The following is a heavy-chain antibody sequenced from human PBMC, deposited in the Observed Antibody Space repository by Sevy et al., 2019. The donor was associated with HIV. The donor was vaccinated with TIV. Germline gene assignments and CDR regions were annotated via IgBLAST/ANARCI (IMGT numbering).Heavy chain of an antibody. V-gene: IGHV3-11*01. Sequence: GGSLRLSCAASGFTFSDYYMSWIRQAPGKGLEWVSYISSSGSTIYYADSVKGRFTISRDNAKNSLYLQMNSLRAEDTAVYYCARTTPLSYYDDSSGEPNWFDPWGQGTLVTVSS. D-gene: IGHD3-22*01. CDR3: ARTTPLSYYDDSSGEPNWFDP. CDR1: GFTFSDYY. CDR2: ISSSGSTI. J-gene: IGHJ5*02.